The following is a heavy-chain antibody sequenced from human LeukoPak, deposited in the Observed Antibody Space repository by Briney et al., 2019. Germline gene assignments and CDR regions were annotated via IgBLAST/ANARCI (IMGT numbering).Heavy chain of an antibody. J-gene: IGHJ6*03. CDR1: GFTFSSYE. CDR2: ISSSGSTI. Sequence: PGGSLRLSCAASGFTFSSYEMTWVRQAPGKGLGWVSYISSSGSTIYYADSVKGRFTISRDNANNSLYLQMNSLRAEDTALYYCARVGTGVPHYYYYMDVWGKGTTVTVSS. D-gene: IGHD1-1*01. V-gene: IGHV3-48*03. CDR3: ARVGTGVPHYYYYMDV.